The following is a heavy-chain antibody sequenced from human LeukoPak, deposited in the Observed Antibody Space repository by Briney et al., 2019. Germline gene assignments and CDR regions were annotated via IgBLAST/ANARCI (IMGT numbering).Heavy chain of an antibody. V-gene: IGHV3-23*01. CDR2: ISGTSGNT. CDR1: GVTLSNYA. Sequence: PGGSLRLSCVASGVTLSNYAMSWARQAPGKGLEWVSSISGTSGNTYYADSVKGRFAISRDNSKDTLYLQMNSLRAEDTAIYYCAKFRADSSGWLFDYWGQGTLVTVSS. J-gene: IGHJ4*02. CDR3: AKFRADSSGWLFDY. D-gene: IGHD6-19*01.